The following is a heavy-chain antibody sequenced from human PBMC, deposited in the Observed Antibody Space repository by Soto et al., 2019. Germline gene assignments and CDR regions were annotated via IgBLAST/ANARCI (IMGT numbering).Heavy chain of an antibody. CDR2: ISGSGGST. V-gene: IGHV3-23*01. J-gene: IGHJ6*02. D-gene: IGHD3-22*01. CDR1: GFTFSSYA. CDR3: AKDYYDSSGYYQDYYYYGMDV. Sequence: GGSLRLSCAASGFTFSSYAMSWVRQAPGKGLEWVSAISGSGGSTYYADSVKGRFTISRDNSKNTLYLQMNSLRAEDTAVYYCAKDYYDSSGYYQDYYYYGMDVWGQGTAVTVSS.